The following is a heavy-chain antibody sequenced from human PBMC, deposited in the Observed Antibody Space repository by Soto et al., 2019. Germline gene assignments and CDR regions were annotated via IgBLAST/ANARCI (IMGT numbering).Heavy chain of an antibody. CDR1: GGSISSSNW. J-gene: IGHJ4*02. CDR2: IYHSGST. D-gene: IGHD1-26*01. V-gene: IGHV4-4*02. Sequence: LSLTCAVSGGSISSSNWWSWVRQPPGKGLEWIGEIYHSGSTNYNPSLKSRVTISVDKSKNQFPLKLSSVTAADTAVYYCAREFASGSYQYYFDYWGQGTLVTVSS. CDR3: AREFASGSYQYYFDY.